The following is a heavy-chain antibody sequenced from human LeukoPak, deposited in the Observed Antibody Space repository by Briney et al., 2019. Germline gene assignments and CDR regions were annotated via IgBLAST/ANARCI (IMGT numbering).Heavy chain of an antibody. CDR3: ARGYSSSSDYYYYMDV. J-gene: IGHJ6*03. Sequence: GGSLRLSCAASGFTFSSYSMSWVRQAPGKGLEWVSSISSSSSYIYYADSVKGRFTISRDNAKNSLYLQMNNLRAEDTAVYYCARGYSSSSDYYYYMDVWGKGTTVTVSS. V-gene: IGHV3-21*06. CDR1: GFTFSSYS. D-gene: IGHD6-6*01. CDR2: ISSSSSYI.